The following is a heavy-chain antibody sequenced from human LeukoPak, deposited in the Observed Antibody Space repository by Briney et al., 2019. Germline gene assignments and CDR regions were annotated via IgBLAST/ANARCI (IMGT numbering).Heavy chain of an antibody. CDR3: GRSPGFGSSWYDY. Sequence: PSETLSLTCTVSGGSIRNRDWYWGWIRQPPGKGLEWIGSIFNSGSFNSGAPYSNPSLSSRMPISMDPATNQFSLRLSSVTAADTAVYFCGRSPGFGSSWYDYWGQGTLVTVSS. J-gene: IGHJ4*02. CDR2: IFNSGSFNSGAP. D-gene: IGHD6-13*01. V-gene: IGHV4-39*07. CDR1: GGSIRNRDWY.